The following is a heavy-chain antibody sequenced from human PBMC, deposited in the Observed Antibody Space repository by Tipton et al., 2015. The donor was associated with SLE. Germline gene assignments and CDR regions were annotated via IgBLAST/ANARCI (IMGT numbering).Heavy chain of an antibody. Sequence: TLSLTCTVSGGSISSSSYYWGWIRQPPGKGLEWIGTIYHSGSTYYNPSLKSRVTISVDTSKNQFSLKLSSVTAADTAVYYCARDRWGVIKGGDDAFDIWGQGTMVTVSS. J-gene: IGHJ3*02. CDR3: ARDRWGVIKGGDDAFDI. CDR2: IYHSGST. V-gene: IGHV4-39*07. D-gene: IGHD2-21*01. CDR1: GGSISSSSYY.